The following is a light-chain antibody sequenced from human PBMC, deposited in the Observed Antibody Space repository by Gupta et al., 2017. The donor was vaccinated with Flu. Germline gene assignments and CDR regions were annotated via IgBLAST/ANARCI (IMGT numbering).Light chain of an antibody. CDR2: YNN. CDR3: AAGDDSRTAFV. J-gene: IGLJ3*02. Sequence: SVLPQPPSASWPPGQTVTVSCSGSSSNIGSKNVNWYQQFAGTAPRLLIYYNNRRPSGVPDRFSGSTSGSSASLAISGLQAEDEATYFCAAGDDSRTAFVFGGGTKLTVL. V-gene: IGLV1-44*01. CDR1: SSNIGSKN.